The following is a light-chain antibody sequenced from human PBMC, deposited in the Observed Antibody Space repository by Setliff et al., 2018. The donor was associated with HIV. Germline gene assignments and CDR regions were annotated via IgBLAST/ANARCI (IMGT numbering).Light chain of an antibody. CDR2: EVS. CDR1: SSDVGSYNL. Sequence: QSVLPQPASVSGSPGQSITISCTGTSSDVGSYNLVSWYQQHPGKAPKLMIYEVSKRPSGVSNRFSGSKSGNTASLTISGLQAEDEADYYCSSYTSTSTLFVFGTGTKVTVL. CDR3: SSYTSTSTLFV. V-gene: IGLV2-14*02. J-gene: IGLJ1*01.